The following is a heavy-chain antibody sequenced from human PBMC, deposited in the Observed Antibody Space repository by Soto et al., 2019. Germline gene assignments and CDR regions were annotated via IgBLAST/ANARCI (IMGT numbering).Heavy chain of an antibody. CDR2: TYYRSKWFS. D-gene: IGHD1-26*01. Sequence: SQTLSLTCALSGDSVSSNRAAWHWIRQSPSRGLEWLGRTYYRSKWFSDYAVSVKSRLTINADTSKNQISLQLNSVTPEDTALYFCARVPYSGSYHFDYWGQGTLVTVS. CDR3: ARVPYSGSYHFDY. V-gene: IGHV6-1*01. CDR1: GDSVSSNRAA. J-gene: IGHJ4*02.